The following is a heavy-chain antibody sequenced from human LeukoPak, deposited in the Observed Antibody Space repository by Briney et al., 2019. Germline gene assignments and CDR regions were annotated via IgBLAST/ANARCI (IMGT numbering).Heavy chain of an antibody. CDR1: GFRFSNYA. D-gene: IGHD5-12*01. V-gene: IGHV3-23*01. CDR3: AHLTRGYSDSDYGS. Sequence: GGSLRLSCAASGFRFSNYALTWVRQVPGKGLEWVSTISGSGGNTYYADSVKGRFTISRDNSKNTLFLQMSSLRAEDTAMFYCAHLTRGYSDSDYGSWGQGTLVTVSS. J-gene: IGHJ5*02. CDR2: ISGSGGNT.